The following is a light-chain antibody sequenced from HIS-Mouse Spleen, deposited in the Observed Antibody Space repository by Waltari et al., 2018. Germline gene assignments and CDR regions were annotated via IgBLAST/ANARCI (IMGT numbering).Light chain of an antibody. V-gene: IGLV3-10*01. J-gene: IGLJ2*01. CDR1: ALPKKY. CDR2: EDS. Sequence: SYELTQPPSVSVSPGQTARITCSGDALPKKYAYWYQAKSGQAPVLDIYEDSKRPSGIPERFSGHRSGTKATLTISGDQVEGEADYYCYSTDSSGNHRVFGGGTKLTVL. CDR3: YSTDSSGNHRV.